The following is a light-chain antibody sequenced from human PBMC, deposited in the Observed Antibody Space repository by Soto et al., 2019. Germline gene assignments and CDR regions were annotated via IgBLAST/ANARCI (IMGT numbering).Light chain of an antibody. Sequence: EIVLTQSPGTLSLSPGERATLSCRASQSVSSSYLAWYQQKPGQAPRLLIYGASSRATGIPDRFSGSVSGTDFSLTISRLEPEDFAVYYCQQYGSPWTFGQGTKVEIK. V-gene: IGKV3-20*01. CDR1: QSVSSSY. J-gene: IGKJ1*01. CDR3: QQYGSPWT. CDR2: GAS.